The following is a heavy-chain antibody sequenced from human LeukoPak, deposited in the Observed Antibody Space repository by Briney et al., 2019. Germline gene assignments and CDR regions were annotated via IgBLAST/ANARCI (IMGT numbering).Heavy chain of an antibody. CDR3: AVVAATLDY. CDR2: INHSGST. Sequence: SENPSLTCAVYGGSFSGYYWSWIRQPPGKGLEWIGEINHSGSTNYNPSLKSRVTISVDTSKNQFSLKLSSVTAADTAVYYCAVVAATLDYWGQGTLVTVSS. D-gene: IGHD2-15*01. V-gene: IGHV4-34*01. J-gene: IGHJ4*02. CDR1: GGSFSGYY.